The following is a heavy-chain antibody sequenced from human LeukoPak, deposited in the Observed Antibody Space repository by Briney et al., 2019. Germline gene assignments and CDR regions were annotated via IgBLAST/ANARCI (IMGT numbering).Heavy chain of an antibody. J-gene: IGHJ4*02. Sequence: PGGSLRLSCAASGFTFSSSWMTWVRQVPGKGLEWVAHIKDDGTEKYYVDSVKGRFTISKDNAKNSVYLQMNSLRAEDTAVYYCARQGRVDYWGQGTLVTVSS. CDR1: GFTFSSSW. CDR3: ARQGRVDY. V-gene: IGHV3-7*02. CDR2: IKDDGTEK.